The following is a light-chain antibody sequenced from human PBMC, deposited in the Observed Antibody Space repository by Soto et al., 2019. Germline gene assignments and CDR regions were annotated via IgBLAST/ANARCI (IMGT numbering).Light chain of an antibody. CDR1: QSVSSN. CDR2: GAS. Sequence: EIVMTQSPATLSVSPGERATLSCRASQSVSSNLAWYQQKPGQAPRLLIYGASTRATGVPARLSGSGSGTEFTLTISSLQSEDFAVYYCQQYRNWPPYTFGQGTKVDIK. V-gene: IGKV3-15*01. J-gene: IGKJ2*01. CDR3: QQYRNWPPYT.